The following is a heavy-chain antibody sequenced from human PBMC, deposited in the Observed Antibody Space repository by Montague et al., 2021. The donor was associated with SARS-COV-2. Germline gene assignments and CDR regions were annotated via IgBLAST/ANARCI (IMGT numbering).Heavy chain of an antibody. CDR1: GFTFSNAW. Sequence: SLRLSCAASGFTFSNAWMSWVRQAPGKGLEWVGRIKSKTDGGTTDYAAPVKGSFTISSDDSKNTLYLQMNSLKTEDTAVCYCTTDGVTYYDCRSGYIDYYCYGMDVWGQGTTVTVSS. D-gene: IGHD3-3*01. V-gene: IGHV3-15*01. CDR2: IKSKTDGGTT. CDR3: TTDGVTYYDCRSGYIDYYCYGMDV. J-gene: IGHJ6*02.